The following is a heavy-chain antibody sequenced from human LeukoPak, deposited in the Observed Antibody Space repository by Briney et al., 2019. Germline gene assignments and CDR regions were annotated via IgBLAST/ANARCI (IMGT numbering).Heavy chain of an antibody. V-gene: IGHV1-18*01. CDR3: ATANIVAESMDAFDI. J-gene: IGHJ3*02. CDR1: GYTFANYG. D-gene: IGHD5-12*01. Sequence: GASVKVSCKPSGYTFANYGISWVRQAPGQGLEWMGWINVNNGNTDYGQNFQDRITMTTDTGTSTVYMELRSLRSEDTAVYYCATANIVAESMDAFDIWGQGTMVTVSS. CDR2: INVNNGNT.